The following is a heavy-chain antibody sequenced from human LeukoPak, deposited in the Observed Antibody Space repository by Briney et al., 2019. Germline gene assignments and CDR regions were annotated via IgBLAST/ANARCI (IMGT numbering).Heavy chain of an antibody. D-gene: IGHD6-19*01. CDR1: GFTFDDYG. J-gene: IGHJ4*02. CDR2: INWNGGST. V-gene: IGHV3-20*04. CDR3: ARDLSSGWYNLFDY. Sequence: PGGSLRLSCAASGFTFDDYGMSWVRQAPGKGLEWVSGINWNGGSTGYADSVKGRFTISRDNAKNSLYLQMNSQRAEDTALYYCARDLSSGWYNLFDYWGQGTLVTVSS.